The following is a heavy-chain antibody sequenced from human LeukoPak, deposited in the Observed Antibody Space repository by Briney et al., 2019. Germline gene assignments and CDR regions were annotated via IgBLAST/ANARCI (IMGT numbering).Heavy chain of an antibody. J-gene: IGHJ6*04. CDR3: VLGGLYVVVTVEKYYYGMDV. CDR1: GFTVSSNY. CDR2: ISSSGNTK. Sequence: TGGSLRLSCAASGFTVSSNYMSWVRQAPGKGLEWVAYISSSGNTKYYADSVRGRFTISRDNAKNSLYLQMNSLRAEDTAVYYCVLGGLYVVVTVEKYYYGMDVWGKGTTVTVSS. V-gene: IGHV3-11*04. D-gene: IGHD2-21*02.